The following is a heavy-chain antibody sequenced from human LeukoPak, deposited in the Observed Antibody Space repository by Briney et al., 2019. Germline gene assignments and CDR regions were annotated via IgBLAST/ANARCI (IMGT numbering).Heavy chain of an antibody. Sequence: PSETLSLTCTVSGYSISSGYYWGWIRPPPGKGLEWIGSIYHSGSTYYNPSLKSRVTISVDTSKNQFSLKLSSVTAADTAVYYCAREGYYYDSSGYYYCWGQGTLVTVSS. CDR2: IYHSGST. J-gene: IGHJ4*02. CDR3: AREGYYYDSSGYYYC. CDR1: GYSISSGYY. D-gene: IGHD3-22*01. V-gene: IGHV4-38-2*02.